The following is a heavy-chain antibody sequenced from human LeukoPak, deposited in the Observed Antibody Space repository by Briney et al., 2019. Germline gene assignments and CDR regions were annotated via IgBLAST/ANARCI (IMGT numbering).Heavy chain of an antibody. Sequence: SETLSLTCAVYGGSFSGYYWSWIRQPPGKGLEWIGEINHSGSTNYNPSLKSRVTISVDTSKNQFSLKLSSVTAADTAVYYCARARAKVVPAAKNDYWGQGTLVTVSS. J-gene: IGHJ4*02. V-gene: IGHV4-34*01. CDR1: GGSFSGYY. CDR3: ARARAKVVPAAKNDY. D-gene: IGHD2-2*01. CDR2: INHSGST.